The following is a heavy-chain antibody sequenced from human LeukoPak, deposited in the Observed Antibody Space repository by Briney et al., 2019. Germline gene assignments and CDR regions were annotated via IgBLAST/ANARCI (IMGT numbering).Heavy chain of an antibody. CDR2: INHSGST. Sequence: PSETLSLTCAVSGGSFSGYYWSWIRQPPGKGLEWIGEINHSGSTNYNPSLKSRVTRSVDTSKNQFSLKLSSVTAADTAVYYCARGARRYCSGGSCYGNWFDPWGQGTLVTVSS. CDR3: ARGARRYCSGGSCYGNWFDP. J-gene: IGHJ5*02. CDR1: GGSFSGYY. V-gene: IGHV4-34*01. D-gene: IGHD2-15*01.